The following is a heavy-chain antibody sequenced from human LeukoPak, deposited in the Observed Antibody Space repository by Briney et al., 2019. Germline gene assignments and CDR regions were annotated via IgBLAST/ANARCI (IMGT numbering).Heavy chain of an antibody. J-gene: IGHJ4*02. CDR3: AKDHEYSYGFIDY. CDR1: GLTVSSKY. CDR2: IYSDGTT. V-gene: IGHV3-53*01. Sequence: GGSLRLSCAASGLTVSSKYMSWVRQAPGKGLEWVSVIYSDGTTNYADSVKGRFTISRDNSKKTLYLQMNSLRAEDTAVYYCAKDHEYSYGFIDYWGQGTLVTVSS. D-gene: IGHD5-18*01.